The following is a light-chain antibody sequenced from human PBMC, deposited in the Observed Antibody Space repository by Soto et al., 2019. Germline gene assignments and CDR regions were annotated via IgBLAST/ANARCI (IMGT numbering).Light chain of an antibody. Sequence: QSVLTQPPSASGTPGQRVTISCSGSSSNIGSNIVNWYQHLPGTAPKLLIKTDNQRPSGVPDRFSGSKSDTSASLAISGLQSEDEADYYFAAWDDSLNGWLFGGGTQLTV. CDR1: SSNIGSNI. CDR2: TDN. V-gene: IGLV1-44*01. J-gene: IGLJ3*02. CDR3: AAWDDSLNGWL.